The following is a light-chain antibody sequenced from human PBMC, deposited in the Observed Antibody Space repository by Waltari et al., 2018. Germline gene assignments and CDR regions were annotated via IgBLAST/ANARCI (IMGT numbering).Light chain of an antibody. V-gene: IGLV2-11*01. J-gene: IGLJ3*02. CDR2: DVN. CDR3: LAYAGSPWV. CDR1: SSDVGGHNH. Sequence: QSALTQPRSVSGSPGQSVAISCTGTSSDVGGHNHVSWYQQHPGKAPKVIIHDVNTRPSGVPDRFSGSRSGNTASLTISGLQAEDEADYYCLAYAGSPWVFGGGTKLTVL.